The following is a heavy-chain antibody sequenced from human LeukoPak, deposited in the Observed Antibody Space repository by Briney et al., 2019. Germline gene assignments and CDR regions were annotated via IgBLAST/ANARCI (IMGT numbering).Heavy chain of an antibody. CDR3: ARPDCSSTSCYPAY. CDR2: IYYSGST. J-gene: IGHJ4*02. D-gene: IGHD2-2*01. V-gene: IGHV4-59*11. CDR1: GGSISSHY. Sequence: SETLSLTCTVSGGSISSHYWSWIRQPPGKGLEWIGYIYYSGSTNYNPSLKSRVTISVDTSKNQFSLKLSSVTAADTAVYYCARPDCSSTSCYPAYWGQGNLVTVSS.